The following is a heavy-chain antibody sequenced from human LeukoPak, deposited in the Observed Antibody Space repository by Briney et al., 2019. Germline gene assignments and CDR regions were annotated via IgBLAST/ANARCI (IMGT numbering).Heavy chain of an antibody. CDR3: ARYRLGYLDY. CDR2: INTSGST. V-gene: IGHV4-61*02. D-gene: IGHD5-12*01. Sequence: SETLSLTCTVSGGSISSGNYFWTWIRQPARKGLEWIGRINTSGSTNYSPSLKSRVTMSVDTSKNQFSLNLNSVTAADTAMYYCARYRLGYLDYWGQGTLVTVSS. J-gene: IGHJ4*02. CDR1: GGSISSGNYF.